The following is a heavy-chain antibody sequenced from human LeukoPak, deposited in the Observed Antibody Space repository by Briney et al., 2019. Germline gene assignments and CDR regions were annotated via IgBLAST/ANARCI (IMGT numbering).Heavy chain of an antibody. CDR3: ARDRGSWYQDYYYYYMDV. CDR2: IYSGGST. V-gene: IGHV3-66*01. CDR1: GFTFDDYG. D-gene: IGHD6-13*01. Sequence: PGGSLRLSCAASGFTFDDYGMSWVRQAPGKGLEWVSVIYSGGSTYYADSVKGRFTISRDNSKNTLYLQMNSLRAEDTAVYYCARDRGSWYQDYYYYYMDVWGKGTTVTISS. J-gene: IGHJ6*03.